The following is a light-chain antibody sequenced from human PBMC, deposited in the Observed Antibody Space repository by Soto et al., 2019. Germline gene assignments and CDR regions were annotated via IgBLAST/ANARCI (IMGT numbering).Light chain of an antibody. CDR2: LGS. Sequence: DIVMTQSPLSLPVTPGEPASISCRSSQSLLHSNGYNYLDWYLQKPGQSPQLLIYLGSNRASGVPDRFSGSGSGPDFTLKISRVEAEDVGVYYCMQALQTPTFGQGTKVEIK. V-gene: IGKV2-28*01. CDR1: QSLLHSNGYNY. CDR3: MQALQTPT. J-gene: IGKJ1*01.